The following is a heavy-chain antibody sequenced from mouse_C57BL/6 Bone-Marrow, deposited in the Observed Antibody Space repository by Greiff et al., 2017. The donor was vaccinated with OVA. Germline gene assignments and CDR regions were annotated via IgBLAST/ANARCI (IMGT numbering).Heavy chain of an antibody. CDR1: GFTFSSYA. Sequence: DVKLVESGGGLVKPGGSLKLSCAASGFTFSSYAMSWVRQTPEKRLEWVATISDGGSYTYYPDNVKGRFTISRDNAKNNLYLQMSQLKSEDTAMYYCAKERAGYSNAWFAYWGQGTLVTVSA. J-gene: IGHJ3*01. CDR3: AKERAGYSNAWFAY. V-gene: IGHV5-4*01. CDR2: ISDGGSYT. D-gene: IGHD2-5*01.